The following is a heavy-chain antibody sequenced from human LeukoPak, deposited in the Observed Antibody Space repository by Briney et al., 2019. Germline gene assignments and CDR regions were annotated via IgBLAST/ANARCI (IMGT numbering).Heavy chain of an antibody. CDR3: ASAWFGEFFDY. V-gene: IGHV4-30-2*01. D-gene: IGHD3-10*01. CDR2: IYHSGST. CDR1: GGSISSGGYS. J-gene: IGHJ4*02. Sequence: PSETLSLTCAVSGGSISSGGYSWSWIRQPPGKGLEWIGYIYHSGSTYYNPSLKSRVTISVDRSKNQFSLKLSSVTAADTAVYYCASAWFGEFFDYWGQGTLVTVSS.